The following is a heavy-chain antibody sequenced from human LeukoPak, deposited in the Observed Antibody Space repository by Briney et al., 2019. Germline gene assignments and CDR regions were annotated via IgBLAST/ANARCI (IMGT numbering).Heavy chain of an antibody. V-gene: IGHV1-8*02. Sequence: GASVKVSCKASGYTFTGYYMHWVRQATGQGLEWMGWMNPNSGNTGYAQKFQGRVTMTRNTSISTAYMELSSLRSEDTAVYYCARGTRGYFDYWGQGTLVTVSS. CDR1: GYTFTGYY. CDR3: ARGTRGYFDY. D-gene: IGHD5-24*01. CDR2: MNPNSGNT. J-gene: IGHJ4*02.